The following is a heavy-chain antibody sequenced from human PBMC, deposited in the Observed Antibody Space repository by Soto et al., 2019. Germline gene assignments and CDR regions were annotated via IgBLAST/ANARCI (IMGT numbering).Heavy chain of an antibody. CDR1: GGSISSGGYY. J-gene: IGHJ5*02. V-gene: IGHV4-31*01. CDR2: IYYSGST. Sequence: QVQLQESGPGLVKPSQTLSLTCTVSGGSISSGGYYWSWIRQHPGKGLEWIGYIYYSGSTYYNPSLKSLVTRAVDTSKNKFSLKVSSVTAADTAVYYGARWVGAENDNWFDPWGQGTLVTVSS. CDR3: ARWVGAENDNWFDP. D-gene: IGHD2-15*01.